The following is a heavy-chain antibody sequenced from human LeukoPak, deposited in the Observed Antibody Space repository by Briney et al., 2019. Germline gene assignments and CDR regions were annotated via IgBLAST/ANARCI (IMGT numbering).Heavy chain of an antibody. D-gene: IGHD1-26*01. CDR2: ISYDGSNK. Sequence: GGSLRLSCAASGFTFSSYGMHWVRQAPGKGLEWVAVISYDGSNKYYADSVKGRFTISRDNSKNTLYLQMDSLRAEDTAVYYCAKAPPYASGTYHIFDYWGQGTLVTVSS. CDR3: AKAPPYASGTYHIFDY. J-gene: IGHJ4*02. CDR1: GFTFSSYG. V-gene: IGHV3-30*18.